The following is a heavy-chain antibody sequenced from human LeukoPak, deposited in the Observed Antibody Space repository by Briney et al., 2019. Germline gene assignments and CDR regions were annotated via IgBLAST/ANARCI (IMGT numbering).Heavy chain of an antibody. CDR1: GFTFSSYW. CDR2: IYYSRST. D-gene: IGHD3-10*01. J-gene: IGHJ4*02. V-gene: IGHV4-39*07. CDR3: ASGRGVFRY. Sequence: GSLRLSCAAAGFTFSSYWMHWVRQAPGKGLEWIGSIYYSRSTYYHPYLKSRLTISVGTSKTQFSLKLSSVTAADTAVYYCASGRGVFRYWGQGTLVTVSS.